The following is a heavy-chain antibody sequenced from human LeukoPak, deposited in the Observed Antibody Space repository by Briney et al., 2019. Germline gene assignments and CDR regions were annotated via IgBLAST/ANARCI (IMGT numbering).Heavy chain of an antibody. CDR3: AKDRNGRTGWFDP. Sequence: GGSLRLSCAASGFTFSSYGMHWVRQAPGKGLEWVAFIRYDGSNKYYADSVKGRFTISRDNSKNTLYLQMNRLRAEDTAVYYCAKDRNGRTGWFDPWGQGTLVTVSS. V-gene: IGHV3-30*02. D-gene: IGHD1-1*01. CDR1: GFTFSSYG. J-gene: IGHJ5*02. CDR2: IRYDGSNK.